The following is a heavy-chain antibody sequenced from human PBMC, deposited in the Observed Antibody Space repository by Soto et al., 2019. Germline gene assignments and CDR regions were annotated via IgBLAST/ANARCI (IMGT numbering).Heavy chain of an antibody. J-gene: IGHJ4*02. CDR2: VGGSGSDT. Sequence: GVSLRFYFVSSGSNVSSYAMHWFSQSPGKGLEWVSAVGGSGSDTYYADFVKGRFTVSRDDSKNTLYLHMSSLRVEDTAIYFCAKRQSFDFWSGYLPFFDYWGQGTPVTVSS. D-gene: IGHD3-3*01. CDR1: GSNVSSYA. CDR3: AKRQSFDFWSGYLPFFDY. V-gene: IGHV3-23*01.